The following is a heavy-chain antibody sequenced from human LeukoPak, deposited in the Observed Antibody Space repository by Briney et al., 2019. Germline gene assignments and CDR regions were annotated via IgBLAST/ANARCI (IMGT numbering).Heavy chain of an antibody. Sequence: GRSLRLSCAASGFAFNNYAMTWVRQAPGKGLERVSNINDNGGQRHYADSVKGRFTISRDNSKNTLFLQMDSLRAEDTAVYYCAKTQWKVGATDYFDYWGQGILVTVSS. V-gene: IGHV3-23*01. CDR1: GFAFNNYA. J-gene: IGHJ4*02. CDR2: INDNGGQR. CDR3: AKTQWKVGATDYFDY. D-gene: IGHD1-26*01.